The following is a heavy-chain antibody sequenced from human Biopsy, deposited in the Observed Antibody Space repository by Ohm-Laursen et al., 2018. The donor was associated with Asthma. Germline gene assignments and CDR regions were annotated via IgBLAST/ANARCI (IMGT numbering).Heavy chain of an antibody. V-gene: IGHV3-7*01. CDR1: GFTFGDYW. D-gene: IGHD3-3*02. CDR2: IKHDGSEK. J-gene: IGHJ1*01. Sequence: SLRLSCAASGFTFGDYWMSWVRQVPGKGLEWVANIKHDGSEKNHVDSLKGRFTISRGNAKNSLYLQMNSLRAEDTAVYYCAWTFHFWSPYHAEHYQLWGQGTLVTVSS. CDR3: AWTFHFWSPYHAEHYQL.